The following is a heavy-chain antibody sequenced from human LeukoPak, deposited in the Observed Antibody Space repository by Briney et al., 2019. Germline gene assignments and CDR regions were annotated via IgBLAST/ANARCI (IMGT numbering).Heavy chain of an antibody. D-gene: IGHD6-19*01. J-gene: IGHJ4*02. Sequence: GGSLRLSCAASGFTFNTYEMTWVRQAPGKGLEWVAVIWFDENNRYYADSVKGRFTISRDNSKNTLYLQMNSLRAEDTAVYYCARAMSGGWVSDYWGQGILVTVSS. CDR2: IWFDENNR. CDR1: GFTFNTYE. CDR3: ARAMSGGWVSDY. V-gene: IGHV3-33*08.